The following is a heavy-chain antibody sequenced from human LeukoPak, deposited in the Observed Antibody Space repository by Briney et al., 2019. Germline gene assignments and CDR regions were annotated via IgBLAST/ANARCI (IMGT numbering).Heavy chain of an antibody. Sequence: PGGSLRLSCAASEFTFSIYWMSWVRQAPGKGLEWVANINQGGSEEYYVDSVKGRFTISRDNAKNSLYLQMNNLRADDTAVYYCARENSGGSAFDYWGQGTLVTVSS. V-gene: IGHV3-7*01. J-gene: IGHJ4*02. D-gene: IGHD3-16*01. CDR2: INQGGSEE. CDR3: ARENSGGSAFDY. CDR1: EFTFSIYW.